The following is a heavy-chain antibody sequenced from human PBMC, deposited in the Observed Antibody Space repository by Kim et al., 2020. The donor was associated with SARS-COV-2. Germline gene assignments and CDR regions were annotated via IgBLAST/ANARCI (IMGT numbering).Heavy chain of an antibody. CDR1: GYTFTSYY. CDR2: INPSGGST. D-gene: IGHD3-22*01. Sequence: ASVKVSCKASGYTFTSYYMHWVRQAPGQGLEWMGIINPSGGSTSYAQKFQGRVTMTRDTSTSTVYMELSSQRSEDTAVYYCARDSNGGSSGYYNQYWYFDLWGRGTLVTVSS. V-gene: IGHV1-46*01. J-gene: IGHJ2*01. CDR3: ARDSNGGSSGYYNQYWYFDL.